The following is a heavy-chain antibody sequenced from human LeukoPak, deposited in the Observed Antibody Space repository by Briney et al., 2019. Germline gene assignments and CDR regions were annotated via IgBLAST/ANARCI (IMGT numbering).Heavy chain of an antibody. CDR3: ARRLVRGLIFIGFDY. Sequence: SETLSLTCTISGGSISSDNSYWGWFRQPPGKGLEWIGTIYYTGNTYYNPSLKSRLTISVDTSKNQFSLKLSSVTAADTAVYYCARRLVRGLIFIGFDYWGQGTLVTVSS. V-gene: IGHV4-39*01. J-gene: IGHJ4*02. CDR1: GGSISSDNSY. CDR2: IYYTGNT. D-gene: IGHD3-10*01.